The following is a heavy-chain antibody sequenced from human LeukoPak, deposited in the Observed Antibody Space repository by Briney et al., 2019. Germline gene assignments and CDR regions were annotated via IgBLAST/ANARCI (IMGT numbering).Heavy chain of an antibody. CDR1: GFTFSSYG. Sequence: GRSLRLSCAASGFTFSSYGMHWVRQAPGKGLEWVAVISYDGSSKYYADSVKGRFTISRDNSKDTLYLQMNSLRAEDTAVYYCAKDAQGNYFDYWGQGTLVTVSS. J-gene: IGHJ4*02. CDR3: AKDAQGNYFDY. CDR2: ISYDGSSK. V-gene: IGHV3-30*18.